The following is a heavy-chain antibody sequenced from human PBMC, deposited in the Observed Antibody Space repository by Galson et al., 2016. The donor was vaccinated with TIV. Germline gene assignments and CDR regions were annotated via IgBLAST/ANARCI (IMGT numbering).Heavy chain of an antibody. CDR1: GYTFSIYC. V-gene: IGHV5-51*01. D-gene: IGHD2/OR15-2a*01. CDR3: ARRVVPVSMRSDYSAYCTMDV. J-gene: IGHJ6*02. Sequence: QSGAEVKKPGESLKISCRASGYTFSIYCIGWVRQMPGRGLEWMGIICPDDSDSRYSPSFQGRVTISADKSSSTTYLQWTSLKASDTALYFCARRVVPVSMRSDYSAYCTMDVWGQGATVTVSS. CDR2: ICPDDSDS.